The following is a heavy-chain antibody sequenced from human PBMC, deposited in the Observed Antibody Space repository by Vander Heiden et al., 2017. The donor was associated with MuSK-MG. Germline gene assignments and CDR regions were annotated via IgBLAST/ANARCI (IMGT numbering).Heavy chain of an antibody. Sequence: QVQLQPWCAGLFKPSEALSLTCACYGGSFSVYYWSWTRQPPGKGLEWIGEINHSGSTNYNPSLKSRVTISVDTSKNQCSLKRSSVTAADTAVYYCARDHYGSGSPGYWGQGTLVTVSS. V-gene: IGHV4-34*01. CDR2: INHSGST. CDR3: ARDHYGSGSPGY. J-gene: IGHJ4*02. D-gene: IGHD3-10*01. CDR1: GGSFSVYY.